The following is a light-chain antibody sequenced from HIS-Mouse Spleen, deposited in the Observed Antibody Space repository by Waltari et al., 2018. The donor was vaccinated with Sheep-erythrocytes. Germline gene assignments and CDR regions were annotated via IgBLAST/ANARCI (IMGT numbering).Light chain of an antibody. J-gene: IGKJ5*01. V-gene: IGKV1-12*01. Sequence: DIQMTQSPSSVSASVGDRVTITCRASQGISSWLALYQQKPGKAHKLLIYAASSLQSGVPSRFSGSGSGTDFTLTISSLQPEDFATYYCQQANSFPITFGQGTRLEIK. CDR2: AAS. CDR1: QGISSW. CDR3: QQANSFPIT.